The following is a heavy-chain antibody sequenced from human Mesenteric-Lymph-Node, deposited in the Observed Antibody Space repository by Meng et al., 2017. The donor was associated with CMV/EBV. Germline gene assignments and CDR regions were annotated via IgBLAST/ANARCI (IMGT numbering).Heavy chain of an antibody. CDR2: ISFDGSNT. J-gene: IGHJ4*02. Sequence: GESLKISCAASGFTFNKYAMHWVRQAPGKGLEWVAVISFDGSNTYFADSVKGRFSISRDNSKNTLSLQMNSLRAEDTALYYCASNRFDYWGQGTLVTVSS. CDR1: GFTFNKYA. V-gene: IGHV3-30*04. D-gene: IGHD1-14*01. CDR3: ASNRFDY.